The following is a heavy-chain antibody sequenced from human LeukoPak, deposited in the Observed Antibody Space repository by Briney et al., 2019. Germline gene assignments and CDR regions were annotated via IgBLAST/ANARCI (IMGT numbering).Heavy chain of an antibody. CDR2: ISSSGSTI. V-gene: IGHV3-48*01. J-gene: IGHJ4*02. CDR1: GFTFSIYN. CDR3: ARSYGASDY. D-gene: IGHD4-17*01. Sequence: PGGSLRLSCAASGFTFSIYNMNWVRQAPGKGLEWLSYISSSGSTIYYADSVKGRFTVSRDSAKNPLYLQMNNLRADDTAVYFCARSYGASDYWGQGTLVTVSS.